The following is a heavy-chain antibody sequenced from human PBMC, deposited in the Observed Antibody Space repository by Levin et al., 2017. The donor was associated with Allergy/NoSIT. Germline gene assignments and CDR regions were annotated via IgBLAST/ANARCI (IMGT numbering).Heavy chain of an antibody. CDR2: ITSKRYGGTT. D-gene: IGHD3-3*01. J-gene: IGHJ4*02. V-gene: IGHV3-49*03. CDR1: GFTFGDFA. CDR3: SSIPRNGYYDPFDF. Sequence: GESLKISCAGSGFTFGDFALTWFRQAPGKGLEWVGFITSKRYGGTTQYAASVKCRFIISRDDSKSIAFLQMNSLETEDTAVYYCSSIPRNGYYDPFDFGGQGTLVTVSS.